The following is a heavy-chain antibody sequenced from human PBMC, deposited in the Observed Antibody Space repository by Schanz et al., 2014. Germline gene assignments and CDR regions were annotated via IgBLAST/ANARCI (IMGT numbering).Heavy chain of an antibody. CDR1: GGSISNANW. CDR2: VYHSGGT. Sequence: QVQLQESGPGLVKPSGTLSLTCAVSGGSISNANWWSWVRQPPGKGLQWIGEVYHSGGTNYNPSPKGRVTISLEVSKTQFSLRLTSVTAADTAVYYCARSVGMVRRYFDSWGQGNLVTVSS. CDR3: ARSVGMVRRYFDS. V-gene: IGHV4-4*02. J-gene: IGHJ4*02. D-gene: IGHD5-18*01.